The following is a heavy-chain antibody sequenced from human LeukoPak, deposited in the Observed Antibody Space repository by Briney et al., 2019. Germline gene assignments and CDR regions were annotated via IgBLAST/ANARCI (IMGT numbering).Heavy chain of an antibody. CDR3: ARQRSFDY. Sequence: XSXXXFWIGWGRXLPGKGLEWMGIIYPGDSDTRYNPSFEGQVTISVDKSINTAYLQWSSLKASDTAMYYCARQRSFDYWGQGTLVIVSS. CDR1: XSXXXFW. V-gene: IGHV5-51*01. J-gene: IGHJ4*02. CDR2: IYPGDSDT.